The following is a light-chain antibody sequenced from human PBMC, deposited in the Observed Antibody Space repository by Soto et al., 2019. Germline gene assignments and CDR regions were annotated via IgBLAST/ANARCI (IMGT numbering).Light chain of an antibody. CDR3: QQRSNWPLYT. CDR2: NAS. J-gene: IGKJ2*01. CDR1: QSVSNY. V-gene: IGKV3-11*01. Sequence: EIVLTQSPATLSLSPGERATLSCRASQSVSNYLAWYQQKPGQAPRLLIYNASNRATGIPARFSGSGSGTDFTLTISSLEPEDFAVYYCQQRSNWPLYTFGQGTKLEIK.